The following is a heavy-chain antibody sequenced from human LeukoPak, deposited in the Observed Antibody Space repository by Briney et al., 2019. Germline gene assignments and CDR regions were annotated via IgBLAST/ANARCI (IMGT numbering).Heavy chain of an antibody. V-gene: IGHV4-30-2*01. CDR2: IYYSGRS. J-gene: IGHJ3*02. CDR3: ARGYGDNSGAFDI. D-gene: IGHD4-23*01. Sequence: SETLSLTCTVSGGSIMVAAYSWSWIRQPPGKGLEWIGYIYYSGRSNYNPSLKSRVTISLDRSKNQFSLRLSSVTAADTAVYFCARGYGDNSGAFDIWGQGTSVTVSS. CDR1: GGSIMVAAYS.